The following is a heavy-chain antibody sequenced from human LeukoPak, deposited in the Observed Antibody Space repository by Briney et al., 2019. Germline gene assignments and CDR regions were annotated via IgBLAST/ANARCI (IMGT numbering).Heavy chain of an antibody. D-gene: IGHD1-26*01. CDR3: ARVGIVGSLQ. J-gene: IGHJ4*02. V-gene: IGHV1-8*01. CDR1: GYTFTSYD. Sequence: ASVKDSRKASGYTFTSYDINSVRQAPGQGVEWMGWMNPNSGNIGYAQKFQGRVTVTRNTSISTAYMELRRLRSEVTAVYYCARVGIVGSLQWGQGTLVTVSS. CDR2: MNPNSGNI.